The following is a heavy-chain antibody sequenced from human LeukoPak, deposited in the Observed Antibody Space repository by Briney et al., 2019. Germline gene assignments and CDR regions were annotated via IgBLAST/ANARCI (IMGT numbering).Heavy chain of an antibody. D-gene: IGHD5-18*01. CDR3: ARGRRIQLWSRPDYYMDV. Sequence: PSESLSLTXAVYGGYFSGYYWRWIRQPPGKGLEWSGEINHSGSTNYNPSLKSRVTVSVDTSKNQFSLKLSSVTAADTAVYYCARGRRIQLWSRPDYYMDVWGKGTTVTVSS. J-gene: IGHJ6*03. CDR2: INHSGST. V-gene: IGHV4-34*01. CDR1: GGYFSGYY.